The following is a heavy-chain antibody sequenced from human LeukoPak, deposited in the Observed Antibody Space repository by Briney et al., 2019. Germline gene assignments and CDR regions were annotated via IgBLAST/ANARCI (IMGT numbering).Heavy chain of an antibody. J-gene: IGHJ4*02. CDR3: AKDQYYYDSSGSDY. Sequence: QPGRSLRLSCAASGFTFDDYAMHWVRHAPGKGLEWVSGISWNSGSIGYADSVKGRFTISRDNAKNSLYLQMNSLRAEDTALYYCAKDQYYYDSSGSDYWGQGTLVTVSS. V-gene: IGHV3-9*01. CDR2: ISWNSGSI. CDR1: GFTFDDYA. D-gene: IGHD3-22*01.